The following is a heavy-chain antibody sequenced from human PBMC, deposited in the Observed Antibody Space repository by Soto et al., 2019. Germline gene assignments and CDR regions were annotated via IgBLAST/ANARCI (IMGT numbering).Heavy chain of an antibody. V-gene: IGHV4-61*05. J-gene: IGHJ5*02. CDR3: ARGSRSRWFDP. CDR2: IYYRGTT. CDR1: GGSVCSSSYY. D-gene: IGHD6-13*01. Sequence: PSETLSLTCTVSGGSVCSSSYYWGWVRQPPGKRLEWIWYIYYRGTTTYNPSLKSRITISVDTSKNQFSLKLSSVTAADTAMYYCARGSRSRWFDPWGQGTLVTVSS.